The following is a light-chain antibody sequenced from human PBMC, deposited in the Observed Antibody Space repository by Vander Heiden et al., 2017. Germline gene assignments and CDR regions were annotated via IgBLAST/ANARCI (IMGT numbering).Light chain of an antibody. CDR3: ISYTTSNNYV. J-gene: IGLJ1*01. CDR2: EVN. Sequence: QSALTQPPSAPGSPGQPVTISCTGTSNDVGGFNYVSWVQQHAGKAPKLMIYEVNKRPSGVPYRFSASKSGNTASLTVSGLQAEDEADYYCISYTTSNNYVFGTGTKVTVL. V-gene: IGLV2-8*01. CDR1: SNDVGGFNY.